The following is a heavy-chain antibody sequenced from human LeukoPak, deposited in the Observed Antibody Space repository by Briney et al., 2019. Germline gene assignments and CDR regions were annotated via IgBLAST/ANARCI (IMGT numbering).Heavy chain of an antibody. V-gene: IGHV3-48*03. D-gene: IGHD4-17*01. CDR3: ARLDYGDYRGAFDI. CDR2: ISSSGSTI. CDR1: GFTFSSYE. J-gene: IGHJ3*02. Sequence: GGSLRLSCAASGFTFSSYEMNWVRQAPGKGLEWVSYISSSGSTIYYADSVKGRFTISRDNDKNSLYLQMNSLRAEDTAVYYCARLDYGDYRGAFDIWGQGTMVTVSS.